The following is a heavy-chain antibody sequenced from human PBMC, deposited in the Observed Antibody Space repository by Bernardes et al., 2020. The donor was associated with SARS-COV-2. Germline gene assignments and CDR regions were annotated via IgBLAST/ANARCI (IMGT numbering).Heavy chain of an antibody. CDR2: INNDGTTT. J-gene: IGHJ4*02. D-gene: IGHD4-17*01. CDR3: ARDRYGANDY. CDR1: GFTFSSYA. Sequence: GSLRLSCAASGFTFSSYAMSWVRQAPGKGLEWVSRINNDGTTTPCADSVKGRFTISRDNSKNTLYLQMNSLRAEDTAVYFCARDRYGANDYWGQGTLVTVSS. V-gene: IGHV3-74*01.